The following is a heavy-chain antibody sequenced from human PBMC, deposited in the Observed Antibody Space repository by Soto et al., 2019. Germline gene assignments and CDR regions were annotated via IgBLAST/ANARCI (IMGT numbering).Heavy chain of an antibody. CDR2: ISAYNGNT. D-gene: IGHD3-3*01. Sequence: ASVKVSCTASGYTFTSYGLSWVRQAPGQGLEWMGWISAYNGNTNYAQKFQGRVTMTTDTSTTTAYMELRSLRSDDTAVYYCAREALGWSGAREHYFDYWGQGTLVTVSS. J-gene: IGHJ4*02. CDR3: AREALGWSGAREHYFDY. CDR1: GYTFTSYG. V-gene: IGHV1-18*01.